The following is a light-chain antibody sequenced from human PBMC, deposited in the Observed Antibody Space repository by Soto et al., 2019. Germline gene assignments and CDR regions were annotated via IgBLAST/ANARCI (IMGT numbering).Light chain of an antibody. V-gene: IGKV1-12*01. Sequence: DIQMTQSPSSVSASVGDRVTIYCWASQGISNWLAWYQQKPGKAPKLLIYAASGLQSGVPSRFSGRGSGTDFTLTITSLQPEDFAAYYCQQANSLPLTFGGGTKVDIK. CDR1: QGISNW. CDR2: AAS. J-gene: IGKJ4*01. CDR3: QQANSLPLT.